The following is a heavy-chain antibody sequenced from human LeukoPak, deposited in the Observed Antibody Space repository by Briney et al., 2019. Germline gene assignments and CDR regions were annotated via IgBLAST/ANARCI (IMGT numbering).Heavy chain of an antibody. D-gene: IGHD6-19*01. CDR1: GYTLTELS. V-gene: IGHV1-24*01. J-gene: IGHJ3*02. Sequence: GASVKVSCKVSGYTLTELSMHWVRQAPGEGLEWMGGFDPEDGETIYAQKFQGRVTMTEDTSTDTAYMELSSLRSEDTAVYYCATAPWGGIAVSHEARALDAFDIWGQGTMVTVSS. CDR3: ATAPWGGIAVSHEARALDAFDI. CDR2: FDPEDGET.